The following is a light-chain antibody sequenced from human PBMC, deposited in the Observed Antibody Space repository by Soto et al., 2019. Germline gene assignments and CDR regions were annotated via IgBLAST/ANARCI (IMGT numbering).Light chain of an antibody. Sequence: QSALTQPLSASGSPGQSVTISCTGTSSDVGGYNYVSWYQQHPGKAPKLMIYEVSKRPSGVPDRFSGSKSGNTASLTVSGLQAEDEADYYCSSYAGSNNFRYVFGTGTKVTVL. CDR2: EVS. CDR3: SSYAGSNNFRYV. J-gene: IGLJ1*01. V-gene: IGLV2-8*01. CDR1: SSDVGGYNY.